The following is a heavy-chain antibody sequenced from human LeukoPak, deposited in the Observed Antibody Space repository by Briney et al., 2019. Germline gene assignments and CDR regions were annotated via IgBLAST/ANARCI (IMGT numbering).Heavy chain of an antibody. CDR1: GGSFSGYY. CDR3: AGVYRRTYYYDDDAFDI. V-gene: IGHV4-34*01. D-gene: IGHD3-22*01. CDR2: INHSGST. J-gene: IGHJ3*02. Sequence: SETLSLTCAVYGGSFSGYYWSWIRQPPGKGLEWIGEINHSGSTNYNPSLKSRVTISVDTSKNQFSLKLSSVTAADTAVYYCAGVYRRTYYYDDDAFDIWGQGTMVTVSS.